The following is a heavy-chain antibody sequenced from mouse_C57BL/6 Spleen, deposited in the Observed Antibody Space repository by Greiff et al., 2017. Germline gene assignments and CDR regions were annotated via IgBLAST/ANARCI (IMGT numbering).Heavy chain of an antibody. J-gene: IGHJ2*01. CDR2: ISDGGSYT. CDR1: GFTFSSYA. CDR3: ARGDGYDIDY. D-gene: IGHD2-2*01. Sequence: EVKVEESGGGLVKPGGSLKLSCAASGFTFSSYAMSWVRQTPEKRLEWVATISDGGSYTYYPDNVKGRFTISRDNAKNNLYLQMSHLKSEDTAMYYCARGDGYDIDYWGQGTTLTVSS. V-gene: IGHV5-4*03.